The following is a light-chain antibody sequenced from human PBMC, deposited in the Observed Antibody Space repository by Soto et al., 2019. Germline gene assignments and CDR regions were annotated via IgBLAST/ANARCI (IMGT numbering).Light chain of an antibody. V-gene: IGLV2-8*01. CDR2: EVS. Sequence: QTVLTQPASVSGSPGQSITISCTGTSSDVGAYDFVSWYQQHPGKAPKYLIYEVSNRPSGVPDRFSGSRSGNTASLTVSGLQAEDEAAYYCSSHAGRNKYVVFGGGTQLTVL. J-gene: IGLJ2*01. CDR1: SSDVGAYDF. CDR3: SSHAGRNKYVV.